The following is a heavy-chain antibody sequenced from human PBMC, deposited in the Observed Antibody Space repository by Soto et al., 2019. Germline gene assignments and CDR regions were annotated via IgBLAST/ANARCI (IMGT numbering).Heavy chain of an antibody. J-gene: IGHJ5*02. D-gene: IGHD6-13*01. CDR1: GYSLSGYY. V-gene: IGHV1-2*02. CDR3: ARGWGIAAPGPNWFDP. Sequence: GASVKVPCKASGYSLSGYYLHWVRQAPGHGPEWMGWINPNSGGTKSVQKFQGRVTMTRDTSISTVYLELSRLRSDDTAVYYCARGWGIAAPGPNWFDPWGQGTLVTVSS. CDR2: INPNSGGT.